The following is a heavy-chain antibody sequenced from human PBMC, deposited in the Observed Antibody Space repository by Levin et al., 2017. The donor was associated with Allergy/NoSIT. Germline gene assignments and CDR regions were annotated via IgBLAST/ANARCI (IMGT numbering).Heavy chain of an antibody. CDR1: GFTFNKAW. Sequence: GWSLRLSCAASGFTFNKAWMSWVRQAPGKGLEWVGRIKNKTEGGTTDYAAPVKGRFIISRDDSKNILYLEMNSLQSEDTALYYCTTGGGGNIFDYWGRGTLVTVSS. D-gene: IGHD4-23*01. CDR3: TTGGGGNIFDY. V-gene: IGHV3-15*01. J-gene: IGHJ4*02. CDR2: IKNKTEGGTT.